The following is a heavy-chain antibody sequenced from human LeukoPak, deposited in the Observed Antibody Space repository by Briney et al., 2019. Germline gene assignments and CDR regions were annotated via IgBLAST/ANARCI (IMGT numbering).Heavy chain of an antibody. J-gene: IGHJ4*02. CDR3: ARGGGFGELLRFYDY. CDR2: INHSEST. D-gene: IGHD3-10*01. CDR1: GGSFSGYY. Sequence: SETLSLTCAVYGGSFSGYYWSWIRQPPGKGLEWIGEINHSESTNYNPSLKSRVTISVDTSKNQFSLKLSSVTAADTAVYYCARGGGFGELLRFYDYWGQGTLVTVSS. V-gene: IGHV4-34*01.